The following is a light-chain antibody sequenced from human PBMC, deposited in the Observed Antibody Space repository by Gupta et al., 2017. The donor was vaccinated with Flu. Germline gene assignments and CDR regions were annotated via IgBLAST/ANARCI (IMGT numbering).Light chain of an antibody. CDR1: QSVSGA. V-gene: IGKV3-11*01. Sequence: VLTQSPGTLSLSPGERATLSCRAGQSVSGALAWYQQKPGQAPRLLIYAASKRATGIPARFSGSGSGTDFTLTISSLEPEDFAVYYCQQRASWPLTFGGGTKVEIK. CDR3: QQRASWPLT. J-gene: IGKJ4*01. CDR2: AAS.